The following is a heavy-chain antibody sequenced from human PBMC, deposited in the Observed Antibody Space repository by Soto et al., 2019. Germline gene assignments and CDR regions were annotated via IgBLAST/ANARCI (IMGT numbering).Heavy chain of an antibody. CDR1: GGSFSGYY. CDR2: INHSGST. J-gene: IGHJ4*02. Sequence: PSETLSLTCAVYGGSFSGYYWSWIRQPPGKGLEWIGEINHSGSTNYNPSLKSRITINPDTSKNQFSLQLNSVTPEDTAVYYCARGWWGAAAGLDYWGQGTLVTVSS. D-gene: IGHD6-13*01. V-gene: IGHV4-34*01. CDR3: ARGWWGAAAGLDY.